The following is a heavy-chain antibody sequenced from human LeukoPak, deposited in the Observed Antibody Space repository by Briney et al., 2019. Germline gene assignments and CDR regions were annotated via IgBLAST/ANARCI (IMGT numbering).Heavy chain of an antibody. D-gene: IGHD3-10*01. CDR3: ARVEEGYGSGRRENYYYYYMDV. J-gene: IGHJ6*03. Sequence: NPSETLSLPCAVSGGSISSSNWWSWVRQPPGKGLEWIGEIYHSGSTNYNPSLKSRVIISVDKSKTQFSLKLSSVTAADTAVYYCARVEEGYGSGRRENYYYYYMDVWGKGTTVTISS. CDR2: IYHSGST. CDR1: GGSISSSNW. V-gene: IGHV4-4*02.